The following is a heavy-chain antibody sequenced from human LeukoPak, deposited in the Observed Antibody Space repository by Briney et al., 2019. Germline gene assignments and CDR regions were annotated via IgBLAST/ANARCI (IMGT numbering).Heavy chain of an antibody. Sequence: ASVKVSCKASGYTFTGYYMHWVRQAPGQGLEWMGGFDPEDGETIYAQKFQGRVTMTEDTSTDTAYMELSSLRSEDTAVYYCATGGRYFRDYWGQGTLVTVSS. CDR2: FDPEDGET. V-gene: IGHV1-24*01. CDR1: GYTFTGYY. D-gene: IGHD3-9*01. CDR3: ATGGRYFRDY. J-gene: IGHJ4*02.